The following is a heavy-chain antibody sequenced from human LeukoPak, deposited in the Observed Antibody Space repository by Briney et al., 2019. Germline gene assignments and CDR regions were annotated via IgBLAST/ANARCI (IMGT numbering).Heavy chain of an antibody. CDR1: GFTFSSYD. CDR3: AKSVGGINHAFHI. V-gene: IGHV3-30*18. J-gene: IGHJ3*02. CDR2: ISYDGSNK. D-gene: IGHD1-14*01. Sequence: HPGGSLRLSCAASGFTFSSYDMHWVRQAPGKGLEWVAVISYDGSNKYYADSVKGRFTISRDNSKNTLYLQMNSLRAEDTAVYYCAKSVGGINHAFHIWGQGTTVTVSS.